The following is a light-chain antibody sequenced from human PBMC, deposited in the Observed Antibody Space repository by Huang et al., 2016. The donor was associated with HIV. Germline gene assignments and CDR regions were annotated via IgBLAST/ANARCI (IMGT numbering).Light chain of an antibody. V-gene: IGKV3-15*01. CDR3: QQYKYWPRA. CDR2: DTS. J-gene: IGKJ1*01. CDR1: QSVASN. Sequence: EIVMTQSPATLSVSPGERATLSCRASQSVASNLAWFQQKPGQASRLLIFDTSTRATGIPARFSGSGSGTEFTLTISSLQSEDFAVYYCQQYKYWPRAFGQGTKVEIK.